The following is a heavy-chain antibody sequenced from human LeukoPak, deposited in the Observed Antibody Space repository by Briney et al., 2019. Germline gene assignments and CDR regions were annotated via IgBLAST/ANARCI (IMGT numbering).Heavy chain of an antibody. D-gene: IGHD7-27*01. J-gene: IGHJ3*02. CDR2: IYHSGST. V-gene: IGHV4-34*01. CDR1: GGSFSGCY. CDR3: ARGPMGNAFDI. Sequence: PSETLSLTCAVYGGSFSGCYWSWVRQPPGKGLEWIGEIYHSGSTNYNPSLKSRVTISVDTSKNQFSLKLSSVTAADTAVYYCARGPMGNAFDIWGQGTMVTVSS.